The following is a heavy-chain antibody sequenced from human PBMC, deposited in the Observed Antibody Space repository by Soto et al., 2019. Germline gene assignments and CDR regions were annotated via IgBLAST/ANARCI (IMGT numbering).Heavy chain of an antibody. D-gene: IGHD5-18*01. CDR2: TYSGGTT. CDR1: GYIVSHYF. V-gene: IGHV3-66*01. CDR3: ARVTIGDTYGYSWYFEL. Sequence: EVQLVESGGDLVQPGGSLRLSCAASGYIVSHYFMTWVRQAPGKGLECVSITYSGGTTYYADSVEGRFTISSDNSKNTLYLQLSSLRVEDTAVYYCARVTIGDTYGYSWYFELWGRGTLVTVSS. J-gene: IGHJ2*01.